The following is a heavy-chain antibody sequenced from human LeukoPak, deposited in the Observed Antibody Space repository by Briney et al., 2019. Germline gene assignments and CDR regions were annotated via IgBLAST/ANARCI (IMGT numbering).Heavy chain of an antibody. J-gene: IGHJ4*02. D-gene: IGHD3-10*01. CDR3: AKYYSTSGSSGGRVFDY. CDR1: GFTVSSNY. Sequence: GGSLRLSCAASGFTVSSNYMSWVRQAPGKGLEWVSVIYRGGSTYYADSVKGRFTISRDNSKNSLYLQMNSLRAEDTAVYYCAKYYSTSGSSGGRVFDYWGQGTLVTVSS. V-gene: IGHV3-53*01. CDR2: IYRGGST.